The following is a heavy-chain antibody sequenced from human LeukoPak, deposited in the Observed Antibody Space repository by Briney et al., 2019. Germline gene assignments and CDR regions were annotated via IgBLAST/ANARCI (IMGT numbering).Heavy chain of an antibody. Sequence: GASVKVSCKASGYTFTGYYMHWARQAPGQGLEWMGIINPSGGSTSYAQKFQGRVTMTRDMSTSTVYMELSSLRSEDTAVYYCARELGLRWRTPFDYWGQGTLVTVSS. CDR1: GYTFTGYY. D-gene: IGHD4-23*01. CDR3: ARELGLRWRTPFDY. J-gene: IGHJ4*02. V-gene: IGHV1-46*01. CDR2: INPSGGST.